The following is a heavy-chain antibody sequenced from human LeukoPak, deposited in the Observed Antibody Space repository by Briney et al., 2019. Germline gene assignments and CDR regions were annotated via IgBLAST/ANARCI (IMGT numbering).Heavy chain of an antibody. J-gene: IGHJ4*02. CDR1: GYTFTSYA. CDR3: ARDGRDSSGFDFDY. CDR2: INAGNGNT. Sequence: ASVKVSCKASGYTFTSYAMHWVRQAPGQRLEWMGWINAGNGNTKYSQKFQGRVTITRDTSASTAYMELSSLRSEDTAVYYCARDGRDSSGFDFDYWGQGTLVPSPQ. V-gene: IGHV1-3*01. D-gene: IGHD3-22*01.